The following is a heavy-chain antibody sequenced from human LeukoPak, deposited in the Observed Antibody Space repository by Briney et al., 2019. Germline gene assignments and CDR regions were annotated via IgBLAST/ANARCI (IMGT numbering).Heavy chain of an antibody. D-gene: IGHD1-26*01. J-gene: IGHJ4*02. CDR2: ISYDGSNK. Sequence: GGSLRLSCAASGFTFSSYGMHWVRQAPGKGLEWVAVISYDGSNKYYADSVKGRFTISRDNSKNTLYLQMNSLRAEDTAVYYCAKIVGASRRSFDYWGQGTLVTVSS. V-gene: IGHV3-30*18. CDR3: AKIVGASRRSFDY. CDR1: GFTFSSYG.